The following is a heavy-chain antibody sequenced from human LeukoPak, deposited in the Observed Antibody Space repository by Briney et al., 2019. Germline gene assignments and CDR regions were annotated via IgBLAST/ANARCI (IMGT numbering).Heavy chain of an antibody. Sequence: ASVNDSCQATRFTFSDYYMHCVRPAPGQGLEWMAWISRNRGGTNYVQKFQGRVTVNRDKSISTDYMEINGLTSDDTALYYCARDPSGSGGYDYWGQGTLVTVSS. CDR2: ISRNRGGT. V-gene: IGHV1-2*02. J-gene: IGHJ4*02. CDR3: ARDPSGSGGYDY. D-gene: IGHD3-10*01. CDR1: RFTFSDYY.